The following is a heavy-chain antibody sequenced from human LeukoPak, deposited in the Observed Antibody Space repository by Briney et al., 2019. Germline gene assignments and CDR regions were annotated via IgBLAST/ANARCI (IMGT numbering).Heavy chain of an antibody. V-gene: IGHV4-4*02. CDR1: GFTFSSHG. D-gene: IGHD6-13*01. J-gene: IGHJ4*02. CDR2: IHHGGST. CDR3: ACKTTSATGTFDY. Sequence: PGRSLRLSCAASGFTFSSHGMHWVRQAPGKGLEWIGEIHHGGSTNYNPSLKSRVTISVDKSKNQFSLKLSSVTVADTALYYCACKTTSATGTFDYWGQGTLVTVSS.